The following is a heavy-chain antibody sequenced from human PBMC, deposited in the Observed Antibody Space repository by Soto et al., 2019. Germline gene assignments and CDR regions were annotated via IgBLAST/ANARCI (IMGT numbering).Heavy chain of an antibody. J-gene: IGHJ5*02. Sequence: SGPTLVNPTQTLTLTCTFSGFSLSTSGVGVGWIRQPPGKALEWLALIYWNDDKRYSPSLKSRLTITKDTSKNQVVLTMTNMDPVDTATYYCAHSMIQQFRRGGWFDPWGQGTLVTVSS. V-gene: IGHV2-5*01. D-gene: IGHD5-18*01. CDR3: AHSMIQQFRRGGWFDP. CDR2: IYWNDDK. CDR1: GFSLSTSGVG.